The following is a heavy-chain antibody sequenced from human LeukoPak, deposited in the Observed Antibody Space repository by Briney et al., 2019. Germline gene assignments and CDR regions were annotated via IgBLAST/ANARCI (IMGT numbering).Heavy chain of an antibody. CDR2: IYYSGST. V-gene: IGHV4-39*07. Sequence: SETLSLTCTVSGGSISSSSYYWDWIRQPPGKGLEWIGSIYYSGSTNYNPSLKSRVTISVDMSKNQFSLKLSSVTAADTAVYYCARDSPTASYGGYSDWGQGTLVTVSS. J-gene: IGHJ4*02. D-gene: IGHD4-17*01. CDR1: GGSISSSSYY. CDR3: ARDSPTASYGGYSD.